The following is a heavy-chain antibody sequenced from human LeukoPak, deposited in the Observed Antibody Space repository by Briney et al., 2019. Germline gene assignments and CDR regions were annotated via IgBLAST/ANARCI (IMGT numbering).Heavy chain of an antibody. J-gene: IGHJ4*02. CDR2: IYYSGST. CDR1: GGSISSYY. Sequence: SETLSVTCTVSGGSISSYYWSWIRQPPGKGLEWIGYIYYSGSTNYNSSLKSRVTISVDTSKNQFSLKLSSVTAADTAVYYCARGWKYRNGYTVTEFGSGYFDYWGQGTLVTVSS. V-gene: IGHV4-59*01. CDR3: ARGWKYRNGYTVTEFGSGYFDY. D-gene: IGHD5-18*01.